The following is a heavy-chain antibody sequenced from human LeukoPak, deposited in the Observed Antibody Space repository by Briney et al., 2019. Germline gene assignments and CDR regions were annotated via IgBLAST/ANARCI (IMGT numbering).Heavy chain of an antibody. CDR3: ARGRGYGGNYLRAFDN. J-gene: IGHJ3*02. CDR1: GGSIGSYF. V-gene: IGHV4-59*08. CDR2: NSGST. D-gene: IGHD1-26*01. Sequence: PSETLSLTCTVSGGSIGSYFWSWIRQPPGKGLEWIGYNSGSTKYNPSLKSRVTISVDTSKNQLSLKLSSVTAADTAVYYCARGRGYGGNYLRAFDNWGQGTMVSVSS.